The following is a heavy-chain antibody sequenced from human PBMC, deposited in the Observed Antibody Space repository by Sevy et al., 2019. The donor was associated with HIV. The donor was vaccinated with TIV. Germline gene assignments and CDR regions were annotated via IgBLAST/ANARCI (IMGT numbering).Heavy chain of an antibody. CDR3: AKEDRTFYGLDV. J-gene: IGHJ6*02. CDR1: GFIFSTYT. V-gene: IGHV3-23*01. Sequence: GGSLRLSCAASGFIFSTYTMTWVRQAPGKGLEWVSGISGSGGSTYYADSLKGRFTIFRDNSKNTVYLQMNSLSAEDTAVYYCAKEDRTFYGLDVWGQGTTVTVSS. D-gene: IGHD2-15*01. CDR2: ISGSGGST.